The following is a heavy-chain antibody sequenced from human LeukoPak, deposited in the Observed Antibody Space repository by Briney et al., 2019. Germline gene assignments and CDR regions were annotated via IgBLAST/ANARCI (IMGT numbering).Heavy chain of an antibody. J-gene: IGHJ2*01. CDR1: GGSISSYY. D-gene: IGHD6-13*01. CDR2: IYYSGST. V-gene: IGHV4-59*01. Sequence: PSETLSLTCTVSGGSISSYYWSWIRQPPGKGLEWIGYIYYSGSTNYNPSPKSRVTISVDTSKNQFSLKLSSVTAADTAVYYCARVSSSWYQDWYFDLWGRGTLVTVPS. CDR3: ARVSSSWYQDWYFDL.